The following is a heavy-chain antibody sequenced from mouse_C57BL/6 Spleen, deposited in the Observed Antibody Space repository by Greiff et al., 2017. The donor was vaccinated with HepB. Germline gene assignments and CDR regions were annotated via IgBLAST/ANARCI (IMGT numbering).Heavy chain of an antibody. CDR3: TRLIY. J-gene: IGHJ2*01. D-gene: IGHD1-3*01. CDR1: GYTFTDYE. CDR2: IDPETGGT. V-gene: IGHV1-15*01. Sequence: VKLMESGAELVRPGASVTLSCKASGYTFTDYEMHWVKQTPVHGLEWIGAIDPETGGTAYNQKFKGKAILTADKSSSTAYMELRSLTSEDSAVYYWTRLIYWGQGTTLTVSS.